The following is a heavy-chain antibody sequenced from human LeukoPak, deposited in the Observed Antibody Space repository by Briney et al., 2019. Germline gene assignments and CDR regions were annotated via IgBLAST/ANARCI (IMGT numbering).Heavy chain of an antibody. J-gene: IGHJ6*02. D-gene: IGHD4-17*01. CDR2: IYYSGST. CDR1: GGSISSGGYY. CDR3: ARDRGRKTTVVTTYYGMDV. V-gene: IGHV4-31*03. Sequence: SETLSLTCTVSGGSISSGGYYWSWIRQHPGKGLEWIGYIYYSGSTYYNPSLKSRATISVDTSKNQFSLKLSSVTAADTAVYYCARDRGRKTTVVTTYYGMDVWGQGTTVTVSS.